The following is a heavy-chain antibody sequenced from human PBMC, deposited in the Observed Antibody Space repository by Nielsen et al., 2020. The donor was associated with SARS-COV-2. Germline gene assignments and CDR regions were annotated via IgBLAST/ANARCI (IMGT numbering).Heavy chain of an antibody. J-gene: IGHJ4*02. Sequence: GESLKISCAASGFTFSSYWMHWVRHAPGKGLVWVSRINSDGSSTSYADSVKGRFTISRDNAKNTLYMQRNSLRAEDTAVYYCARDCLGSHCYTQTLDYWGQGTLVTVSS. V-gene: IGHV3-74*01. CDR3: ARDCLGSHCYTQTLDY. D-gene: IGHD2-2*02. CDR1: GFTFSSYW. CDR2: INSDGSST.